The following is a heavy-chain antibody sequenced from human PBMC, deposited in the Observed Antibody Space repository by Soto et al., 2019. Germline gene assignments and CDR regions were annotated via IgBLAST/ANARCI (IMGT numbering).Heavy chain of an antibody. D-gene: IGHD3-22*01. CDR1: GYTFTDFY. V-gene: IGHV1-2*02. CDR2: IHPNSGGT. Sequence: ASVKASCKASGYTFTDFYIHWVRQAPGQGLEWMGWIHPNSGGTNYAQKFQGRVTMTRDTSISTAYMELSRLRSDDTAVYYCARDRGGYYHFDHWGQGALVTVCS. J-gene: IGHJ4*02. CDR3: ARDRGGYYHFDH.